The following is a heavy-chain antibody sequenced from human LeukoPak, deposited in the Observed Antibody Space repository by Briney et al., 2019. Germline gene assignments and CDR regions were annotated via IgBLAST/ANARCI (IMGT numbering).Heavy chain of an antibody. CDR2: INTDGSTI. CDR1: GFTFSDYW. J-gene: IGHJ4*02. Sequence: GGSLRLSCAASGFTFSDYWMHWVRQAPGKGLVWVSRINTDGSTIDYTDSVKGRFTISRDNAKNTLYLQMSSLRAEDTAVYYCARVKEGLELRVPLDYWGQGTLVTVSS. CDR3: ARVKEGLELRVPLDY. V-gene: IGHV3-74*01. D-gene: IGHD1-7*01.